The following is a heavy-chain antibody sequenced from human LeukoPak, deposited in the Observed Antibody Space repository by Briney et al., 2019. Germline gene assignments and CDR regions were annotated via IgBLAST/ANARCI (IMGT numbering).Heavy chain of an antibody. D-gene: IGHD6-13*01. CDR1: GGSISSYY. J-gene: IGHJ4*02. CDR3: ARVVPLAAAGKWYFDY. CDR2: IYTSGST. V-gene: IGHV4-4*07. Sequence: SETLSLTCTVSGGSISSYYWSWIRQPAGKGLEWIGRIYTSGSTNYNPSLKSRVTISVDTSKNQFSLKLSSVTAADTAVYYCARVVPLAAAGKWYFDYWGQGTLVTVSS.